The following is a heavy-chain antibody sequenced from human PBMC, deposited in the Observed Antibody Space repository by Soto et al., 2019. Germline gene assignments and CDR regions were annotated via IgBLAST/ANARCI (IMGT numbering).Heavy chain of an antibody. J-gene: IGHJ3*02. CDR3: ARERDDAFDI. CDR1: GFTFSSYE. Sequence: ESGGGLVQPGGSLRLSCAASGFTFSSYEMNWVRQAPGKGLEWVSYISSSGSTIYYADSVKGRFTISRDNAKNSLYLQMNSLRAEDTAVYYCARERDDAFDIWGQGTMVTVSS. V-gene: IGHV3-48*03. CDR2: ISSSGSTI.